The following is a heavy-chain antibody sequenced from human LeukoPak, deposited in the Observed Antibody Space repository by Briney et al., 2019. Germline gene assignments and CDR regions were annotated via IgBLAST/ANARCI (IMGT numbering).Heavy chain of an antibody. J-gene: IGHJ4*02. CDR2: ISGGGVTT. V-gene: IGHV3-23*01. CDR3: AKTVVVITFRFDS. CDR1: GFTSIAYA. Sequence: GGSLRLSCVGSGFTSIAYALTWARQAPGKGLEWVSGISGGGVTTYYADSVKGRFTISRDNSKNTLDLQMNSLRAEDTAIYYCAKTVVVITFRFDSWGQGSLVTVSS. D-gene: IGHD2-21*01.